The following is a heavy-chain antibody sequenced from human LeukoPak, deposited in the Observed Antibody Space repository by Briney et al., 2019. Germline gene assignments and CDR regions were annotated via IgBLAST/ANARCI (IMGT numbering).Heavy chain of an antibody. Sequence: GGSLRLSCAASGFTFSSYSMNWARQAPGKGLEWVSSISSSSSYIYYADSVKGRFTISRDNAKNSLYLQMNSLRAEDTAVYYCARLVPAAIIDYWGQGTLVTVSS. CDR2: ISSSSSYI. D-gene: IGHD2-2*01. CDR1: GFTFSSYS. J-gene: IGHJ4*02. V-gene: IGHV3-21*01. CDR3: ARLVPAAIIDY.